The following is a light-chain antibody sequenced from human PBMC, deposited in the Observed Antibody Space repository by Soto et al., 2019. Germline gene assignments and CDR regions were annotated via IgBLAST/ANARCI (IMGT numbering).Light chain of an antibody. CDR3: MQSTQLPPT. CDR2: GAS. Sequence: EIVMTQSPATLSVSPGERVTLSCRASQSVSSNLAWYQQKPGQAPRLLIYGASTRATGIPARFSGSGSGTDFTLEISRVETDDVGIYYCMQSTQLPPTFGQGTRLEIK. CDR1: QSVSSN. V-gene: IGKV3-15*01. J-gene: IGKJ5*01.